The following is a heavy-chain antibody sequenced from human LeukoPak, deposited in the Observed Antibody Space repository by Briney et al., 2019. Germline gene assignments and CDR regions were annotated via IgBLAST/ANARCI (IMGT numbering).Heavy chain of an antibody. CDR3: ARGGGPYSYGPFDY. V-gene: IGHV4-30-2*01. J-gene: IGHJ4*02. CDR2: IYHSGST. Sequence: SETLSLTCAVSGGSISSGGYSWSWIRQPPGKGLEWIGYIYHSGSTYYNPSLKSRVTISVDRSKNQFSLKLSSVTAADTAVYYCARGGGPYSYGPFDYWGQGTLVTVSS. CDR1: GGSISSGGYS. D-gene: IGHD5-18*01.